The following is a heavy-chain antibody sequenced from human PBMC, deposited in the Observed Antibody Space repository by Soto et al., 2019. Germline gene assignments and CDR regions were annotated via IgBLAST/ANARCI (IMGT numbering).Heavy chain of an antibody. V-gene: IGHV4-4*07. D-gene: IGHD3-22*01. CDR3: ASTTYYYDSSGYSVFDY. CDR2: IYTSGST. J-gene: IGHJ4*02. Sequence: SETLSLTRTVSGGSISSYYWSWIRQPAGKGLEWIGRIYTSGSTNYNPSLKSRVTMSVDTSKNQFSLKLSSVTAADTAVYYCASTTYYYDSSGYSVFDYWGQGTLVTVSS. CDR1: GGSISSYY.